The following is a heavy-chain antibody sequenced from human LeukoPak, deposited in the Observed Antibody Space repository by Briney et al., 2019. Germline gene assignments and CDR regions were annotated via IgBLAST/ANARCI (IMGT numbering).Heavy chain of an antibody. V-gene: IGHV1-2*02. J-gene: IGHJ4*02. Sequence: ASVKVSCKASGYTFTGYYMHWVRQAPGQGLEWMGWINPNSGGTNYAQKFQGRVTMTRDTSISTAYMELSRLRSDDTAVYYCARGILTMIKPTPPARRTQKEIRYYFDYWGQGTLVTVSS. D-gene: IGHD3-22*01. CDR1: GYTFTGYY. CDR3: ARGILTMIKPTPPARRTQKEIRYYFDY. CDR2: INPNSGGT.